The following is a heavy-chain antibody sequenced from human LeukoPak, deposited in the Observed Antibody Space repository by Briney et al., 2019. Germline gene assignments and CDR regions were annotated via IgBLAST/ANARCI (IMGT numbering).Heavy chain of an antibody. D-gene: IGHD3-16*02. J-gene: IGHJ4*02. CDR1: GFTFSNYA. V-gene: IGHV3-23*01. Sequence: GGSLRLSCTASGFTFSNYAMSWVRQAPGKGLEWVSSISGSGGSTYYADSVKGRFTISRDNTKNSLYLQMNSLRAEDTAVYYCASHYDYVWGSYRYGNYFDYWGQGTLVTVSS. CDR2: ISGSGGST. CDR3: ASHYDYVWGSYRYGNYFDY.